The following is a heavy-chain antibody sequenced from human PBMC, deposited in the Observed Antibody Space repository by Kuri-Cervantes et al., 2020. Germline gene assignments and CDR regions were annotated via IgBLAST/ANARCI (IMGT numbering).Heavy chain of an antibody. CDR2: INPNSGGT. V-gene: IGHV1-2*02. Sequence: ASVKVSCKASGYTFTGDYMHWVRQAPGQGLEWMGWINPNSGGTNYAQKFQGRVTMTRNTSISTAYMELSSLRSEDTAVYYCARGRYCGGDCYYYYYFYGMDVWGQGTTVTVSS. D-gene: IGHD2-21*02. CDR1: GYTFTGDY. CDR3: ARGRYCGGDCYYYYYFYGMDV. J-gene: IGHJ6*02.